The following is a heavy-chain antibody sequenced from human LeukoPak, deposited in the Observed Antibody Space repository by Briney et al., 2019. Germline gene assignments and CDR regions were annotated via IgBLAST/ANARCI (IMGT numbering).Heavy chain of an antibody. CDR3: ARNMVPAAQGWFDP. CDR1: GFTFSSYS. J-gene: IGHJ5*02. V-gene: IGHV3-21*01. Sequence: PGGSLRLSCAASGFTFSSYSMNWVRRAPGKGLEWVSSISSSSSYIYYADSVKGRFTISRDNAKNSLYLQMNSLRAEDTAVYYCARNMVPAAQGWFDPWGQGTLVTVSS. CDR2: ISSSSSYI. D-gene: IGHD2-2*01.